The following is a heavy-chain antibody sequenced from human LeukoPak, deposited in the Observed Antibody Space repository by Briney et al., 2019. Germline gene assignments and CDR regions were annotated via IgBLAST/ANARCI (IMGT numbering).Heavy chain of an antibody. D-gene: IGHD3-22*01. CDR2: ISWNSGSV. J-gene: IGHJ4*02. CDR1: GFTFDDYA. V-gene: IGHV3-9*01. Sequence: AGRSLRLSCAASGFTFDDYAMPWVRQAPGKGLEWVSGISWNSGSVGYADSVKGRFTISRDNARNSLYLQMNSLRAEDTALYYCAKGKWLSESPLDYWGQGTLVTVSS. CDR3: AKGKWLSESPLDY.